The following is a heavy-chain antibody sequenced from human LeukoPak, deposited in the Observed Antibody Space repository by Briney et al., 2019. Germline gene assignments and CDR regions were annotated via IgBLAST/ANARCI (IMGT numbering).Heavy chain of an antibody. CDR1: GGSISSYY. Sequence: SETLSLTCTVSGGSISSYYWSWIRQPPGKGLEWIGYIYYSGNTNYNPSLKSRLTISLDTSKNQFSLHLSSVTAADTALYYCAGAPGGNPTTHYFDYWGQGTLVTVSS. V-gene: IGHV4-59*01. CDR3: AGAPGGNPTTHYFDY. CDR2: IYYSGNT. D-gene: IGHD1-14*01. J-gene: IGHJ4*02.